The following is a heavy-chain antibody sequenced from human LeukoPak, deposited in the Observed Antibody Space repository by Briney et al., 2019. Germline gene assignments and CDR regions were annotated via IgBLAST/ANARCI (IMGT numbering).Heavy chain of an antibody. CDR2: INHSGST. V-gene: IGHV4-34*01. J-gene: IGHJ5*02. CDR3: ARVNGGIAAAGNLNWFDP. Sequence: PSETLSLTCAVYGGSFSGYYWSWICQPPGKGLEWIGEINHSGSTNYNPSLKSRVTISVDTSKNQFSLKLSSVTAADTAVYYCARVNGGIAAAGNLNWFDPWGQGTLVTVSS. CDR1: GGSFSGYY. D-gene: IGHD6-13*01.